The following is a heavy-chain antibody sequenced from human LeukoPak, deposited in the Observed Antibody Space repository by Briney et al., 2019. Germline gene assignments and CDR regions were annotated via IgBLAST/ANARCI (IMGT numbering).Heavy chain of an antibody. CDR1: GFTFSTYW. D-gene: IGHD5-18*01. Sequence: PGGSLRLSCAASGFTFSTYWMSWVRQAPGKELEWVANIKYDEIEKYHVDSVKGRFTISRDNAKNSIYLQMNSLRAEDTAVYYCARDTGALVTHFDYWGQGTLVAVSS. V-gene: IGHV3-7*03. J-gene: IGHJ4*02. CDR2: IKYDEIEK. CDR3: ARDTGALVTHFDY.